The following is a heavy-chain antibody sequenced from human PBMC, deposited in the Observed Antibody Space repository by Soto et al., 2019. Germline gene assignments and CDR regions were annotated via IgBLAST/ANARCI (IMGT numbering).Heavy chain of an antibody. D-gene: IGHD2-2*03. CDR1: GFTFSSYS. J-gene: IGHJ4*02. CDR2: ISSSSSYI. Sequence: PGGSLRLSCAASGFTFSSYSMNWVRQAPGKGLEWVSSISSSSSYIYYADSVKGRFTISRDNAKNSLYLQMNSLRAEDTAVYYCARPSLDMTIPFDYWGQGTLVTVSS. V-gene: IGHV3-21*01. CDR3: ARPSLDMTIPFDY.